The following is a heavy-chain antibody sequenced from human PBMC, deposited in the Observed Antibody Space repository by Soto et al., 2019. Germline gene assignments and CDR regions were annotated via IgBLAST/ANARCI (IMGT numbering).Heavy chain of an antibody. Sequence: PSETLSLTCTVSNGSISNPIYYWGWMRQPPGKGLEWIGYIYYRGSTYYNPSLKSRVTISVDTSKNQFSLKLSSVTAADTAVYYCASGVDIVATTPFDYWGQGTLVTVSS. CDR3: ASGVDIVATTPFDY. V-gene: IGHV4-30-4*08. CDR1: NGSISNPIYY. D-gene: IGHD5-12*01. CDR2: IYYRGST. J-gene: IGHJ4*02.